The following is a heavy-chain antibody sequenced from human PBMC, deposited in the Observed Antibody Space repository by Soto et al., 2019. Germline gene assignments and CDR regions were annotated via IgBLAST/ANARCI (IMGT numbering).Heavy chain of an antibody. V-gene: IGHV1-18*01. CDR1: GYTFTSYG. Sequence: GASGKVSCKASGYTFTSYGISWVRQAPGQGLEWMGWISAYNGNTNYAQKLQGRVTMTTDTSTSTAYMELRSLRSDDTAVYYCARALYSNYDVSYYMDVWGKGTTVTVSS. CDR2: ISAYNGNT. J-gene: IGHJ6*03. CDR3: ARALYSNYDVSYYMDV. D-gene: IGHD4-4*01.